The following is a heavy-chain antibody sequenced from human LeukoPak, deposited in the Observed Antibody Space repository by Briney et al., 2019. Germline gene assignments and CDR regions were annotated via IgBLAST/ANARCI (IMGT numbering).Heavy chain of an antibody. D-gene: IGHD3-3*01. CDR2: IYSGGST. J-gene: IGHJ4*02. CDR3: ARESHDFGY. CDR1: AVSVSSNY. V-gene: IGHV3-53*01. Sequence: GGSLRLSCAASAVSVSSNYMSWVRQAPGKGLEWVSVIYSGGSTYYADSVKGRFTISRDNSKNTLYLQMNSLRAEDTAVYYCARESHDFGYWGQGTLVAVSS.